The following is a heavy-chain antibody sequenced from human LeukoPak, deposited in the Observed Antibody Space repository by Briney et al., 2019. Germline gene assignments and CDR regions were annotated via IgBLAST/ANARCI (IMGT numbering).Heavy chain of an antibody. Sequence: GGSLRLSCAASGFTFSSYGMHWVRQAPGKGLAWVAVIWSDGSNKYYADAVKGRFSISRDNAKNTLYLQMDSLGAEDTALYYCARDYPAPDNWGQGTLVTVSS. CDR3: ARDYPAPDN. CDR1: GFTFSSYG. J-gene: IGHJ4*02. D-gene: IGHD6-25*01. CDR2: IWSDGSNK. V-gene: IGHV3-33*01.